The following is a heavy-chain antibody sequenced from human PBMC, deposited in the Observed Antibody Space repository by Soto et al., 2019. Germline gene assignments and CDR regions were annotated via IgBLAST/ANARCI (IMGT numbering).Heavy chain of an antibody. J-gene: IGHJ4*01. CDR2: ISNSGRIT. V-gene: IGHV3-11*01. CDR1: GFIFSAYY. CDR3: ARDHGGGGLTIEY. Sequence: QVHLEESGGGLVKPGGSLRLSCTASGFIFSAYYMSWIRQAPGKGLEWVSDISNSGRITHHADSVEGRFTISRDNAKDSLYLQVNRLRPDDWAIYYCARDHGGGGLTIEYWGQGTLVTVSS. D-gene: IGHD3-16*01.